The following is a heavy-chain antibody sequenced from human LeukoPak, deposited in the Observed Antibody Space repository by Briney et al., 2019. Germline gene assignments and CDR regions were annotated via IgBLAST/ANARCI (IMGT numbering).Heavy chain of an antibody. CDR3: ARDLGMDV. V-gene: IGHV4-59*01. CDR2: IYYSGST. Sequence: SETLSLTCTVSGGSISSYYWSWIRQPPGKGLEWIGYIYYSGSTNYNPSHKSRVTISVDTSKNQFSLKLSSVTAADTAVYYCARDLGMDVWGKGTTVTVSS. J-gene: IGHJ6*04. CDR1: GGSISSYY.